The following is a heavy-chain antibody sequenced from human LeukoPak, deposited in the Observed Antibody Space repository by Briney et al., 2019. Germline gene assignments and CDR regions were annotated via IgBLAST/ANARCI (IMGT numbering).Heavy chain of an antibody. CDR2: ISDEGSNE. V-gene: IGHV3-30*04. CDR1: GFTFSSYA. Sequence: PGRSLRLSCAASGFTFSSYAMHWVRQAPGRGGEGVEVISDEGSNEYYADSVKGLFTISRDNYKNTLYLQMNSLRAEDTAVYYCARGEATSGSGYDYLDYWGQGTLVTVSS. CDR3: ARGEATSGSGYDYLDY. D-gene: IGHD5-12*01. J-gene: IGHJ4*02.